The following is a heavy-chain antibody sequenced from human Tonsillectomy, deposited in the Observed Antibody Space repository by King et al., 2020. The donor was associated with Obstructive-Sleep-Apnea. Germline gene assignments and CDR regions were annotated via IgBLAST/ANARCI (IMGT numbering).Heavy chain of an antibody. CDR3: ARDRYYYDSSGYYYVIYYYGLDV. J-gene: IGHJ6*02. V-gene: IGHV3-30*04. D-gene: IGHD3-22*01. Sequence: VQLVESGGGVVQPGRSLRLSCAASGFTFSRYAMHWVRQAPGKGLEWVAVISFDGSNKDYADSVKGRFTISRDNSKNTLFLQMNSLRAEETAVYYCARDRYYYDSSGYYYVIYYYGLDVWGQGTTVTVSS. CDR2: ISFDGSNK. CDR1: GFTFSRYA.